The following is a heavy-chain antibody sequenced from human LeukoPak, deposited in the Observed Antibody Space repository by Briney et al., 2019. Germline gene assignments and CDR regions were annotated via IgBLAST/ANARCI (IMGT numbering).Heavy chain of an antibody. J-gene: IGHJ5*02. CDR2: ISGSGVGT. CDR3: AKDLLLWFGGEYNWFDP. Sequence: PGGSMRLSCTPSGFTFRIYAMSWVRPTPGKGLEWVSGISGSGVGTSCEEYEKGRFTSSRDNSKNRLYLQMNSRRAEDTAVYYCAKDLLLWFGGEYNWFDPWGQGTLVTVSA. V-gene: IGHV3-23*01. D-gene: IGHD3-10*01. CDR1: GFTFRIYA.